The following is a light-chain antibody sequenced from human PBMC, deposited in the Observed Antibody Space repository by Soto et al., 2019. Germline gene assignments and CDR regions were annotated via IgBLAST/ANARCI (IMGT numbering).Light chain of an antibody. J-gene: IGLJ2*01. CDR3: AAWDDSLRGVV. CDR2: RNN. V-gene: IGLV1-47*01. Sequence: QSVLTQPPSASATPGQTVTISCSGSISNIGSNYVYWYQHLPGTAPKLLISRNNQRPSGVPDRFFGSKSGTSASLAISGLRSEDEVDYYCAAWDDSLRGVVFGGGTKVTVL. CDR1: ISNIGSNY.